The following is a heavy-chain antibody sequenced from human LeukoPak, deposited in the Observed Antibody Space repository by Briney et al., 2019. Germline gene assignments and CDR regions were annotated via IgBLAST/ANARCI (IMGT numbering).Heavy chain of an antibody. J-gene: IGHJ3*02. Sequence: ASVKVSCKASGGTFSSYAISWVRQAPGQGLEWMGWINPNSGGTNYAQKFRGRVTMTRDTSISTAYMDLSRLKSDDTAVYYCARRGGLDYDTYAFDTWGQGTMVAVSS. CDR3: ARRGGLDYDTYAFDT. CDR2: INPNSGGT. CDR1: GGTFSSYA. D-gene: IGHD3-22*01. V-gene: IGHV1-2*02.